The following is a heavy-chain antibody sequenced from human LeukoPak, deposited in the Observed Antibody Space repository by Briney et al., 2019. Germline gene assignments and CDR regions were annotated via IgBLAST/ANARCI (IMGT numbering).Heavy chain of an antibody. V-gene: IGHV4-34*01. CDR2: INHSGST. CDR1: GFTFSSYW. D-gene: IGHD3-3*01. J-gene: IGHJ6*03. Sequence: GSLRLSCAASGFTFSSYWMSWVRQPPGKGLEWIGEINHSGSTNYNPSLKSRVTISVDTSKNQFSLKLSSVTAADTAVYYCARGRYEVWSGPRSWSGYYRSPYYYYYMDVWGKGTTVTVSS. CDR3: ARGRYEVWSGPRSWSGYYRSPYYYYYMDV.